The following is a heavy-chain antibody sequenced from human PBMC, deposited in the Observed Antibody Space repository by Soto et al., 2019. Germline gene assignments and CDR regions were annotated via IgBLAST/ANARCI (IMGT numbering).Heavy chain of an antibody. CDR3: AREPPGVYGVVKAAFDI. Sequence: ASVKVSCKASGYTFTSYGISWVRQAPGQGLEWMGWISAYNGNTNYAQKLQGRVTMTTDTSTSTAYMELRSLRSDDTAVYYCAREPPGVYGVVKAAFDIWGQGTMVTVSS. CDR1: GYTFTSYG. V-gene: IGHV1-18*01. CDR2: ISAYNGNT. J-gene: IGHJ3*02. D-gene: IGHD3-3*01.